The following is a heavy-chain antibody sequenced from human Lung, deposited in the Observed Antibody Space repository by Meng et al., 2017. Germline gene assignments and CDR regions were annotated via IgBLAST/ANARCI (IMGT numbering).Heavy chain of an antibody. D-gene: IGHD4-11*01. CDR2: INHSGST. CDR1: GGSFRDYY. Sequence: QLQQGGAGLLKPSETLSLTGVVPGGSFRDYYWSWIRQPPGKGLEWIGEINHSGSTNYNPSLESRATISVDTSQNNLSLKLSSVTAADSAVYYCARGPTTMAHDFDYWGQGTLVTVSS. V-gene: IGHV4-34*01. CDR3: ARGPTTMAHDFDY. J-gene: IGHJ4*02.